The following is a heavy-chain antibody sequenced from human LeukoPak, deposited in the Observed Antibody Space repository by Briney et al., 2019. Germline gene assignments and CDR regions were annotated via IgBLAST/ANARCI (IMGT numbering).Heavy chain of an antibody. CDR2: ISSSSSTV. D-gene: IGHD3-10*01. V-gene: IGHV3-48*04. Sequence: GGSLRLSCAASGFTFSSYSMNWVRQAPGKGLEWVSYISSSSSTVYYADSVKGRFTISRDNSKNTLYLQMNSLRAEDTAVYYCVRDDGFYWGQGTLVTVSS. J-gene: IGHJ4*02. CDR1: GFTFSSYS. CDR3: VRDDGFY.